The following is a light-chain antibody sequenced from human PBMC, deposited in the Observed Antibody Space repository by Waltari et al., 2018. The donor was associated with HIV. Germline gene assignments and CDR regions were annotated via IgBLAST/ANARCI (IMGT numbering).Light chain of an antibody. CDR1: SSDVGGYNY. V-gene: IGLV2-14*01. CDR2: EVS. CDR3: SSYTSSNTHVV. J-gene: IGLJ2*01. Sequence: QPALPQPASVAGSPGQSITISCTGTSSDVGGYNYVSWYQQHPGKAPKLMIYEVSNRPAGVSNRFAGTTSGNTASLTISGLQAEDEADYYCSSYTSSNTHVVFGGGTKLTVL.